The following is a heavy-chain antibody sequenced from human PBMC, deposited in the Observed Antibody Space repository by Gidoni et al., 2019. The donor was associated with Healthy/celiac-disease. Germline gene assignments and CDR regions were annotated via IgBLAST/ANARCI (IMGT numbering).Heavy chain of an antibody. CDR3: ARQRITMVRGAMGGMDV. CDR2: IYPGDSDT. J-gene: IGHJ6*02. D-gene: IGHD3-10*01. CDR1: GYSFTSYW. Sequence: EVQLVQSGAEVKKPGESLKISCKGSGYSFTSYWIGWVRQMPGKGLEWMGVIYPGDSDTRYSPSFQGQVTISADKSISTAYLQWSSLKASDTAMYYCARQRITMVRGAMGGMDVWGQGTTVTVSS. V-gene: IGHV5-51*01.